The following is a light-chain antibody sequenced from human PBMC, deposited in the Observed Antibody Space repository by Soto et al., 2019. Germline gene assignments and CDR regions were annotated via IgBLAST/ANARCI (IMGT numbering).Light chain of an antibody. Sequence: SVLTQPAPLSGSPGQSITISCTGNSSDVGGYNYVSWYQQHPGKAPKFMIYDVSNRPSGVSNRFSGSKSGNTASLTISGLQAEDEADYYCSSYTSSSTLPYVFGTGTKVTVL. CDR2: DVS. CDR1: SSDVGGYNY. V-gene: IGLV2-14*01. J-gene: IGLJ1*01. CDR3: SSYTSSSTLPYV.